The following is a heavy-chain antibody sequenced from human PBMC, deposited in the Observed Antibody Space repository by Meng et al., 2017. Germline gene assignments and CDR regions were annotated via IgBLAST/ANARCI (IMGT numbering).Heavy chain of an antibody. V-gene: IGHV3-66*02. CDR2: IYSGGST. D-gene: IGHD6-13*01. CDR1: GFTVRSNY. Sequence: EVQLVESGGGLVQPGGYLRLSCAASGFTVRSNYMSWVRQAPGKGLEWVSVIYSGGSTYYADSVKGRFTISRDNSKNTLYLQMNSLRAEDTAVYYCAREGLSGSSLSFDYWGQGTLVTVSS. CDR3: AREGLSGSSLSFDY. J-gene: IGHJ4*02.